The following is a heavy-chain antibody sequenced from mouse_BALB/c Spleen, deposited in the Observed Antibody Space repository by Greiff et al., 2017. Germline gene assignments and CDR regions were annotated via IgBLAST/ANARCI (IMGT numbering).Heavy chain of an antibody. CDR2: ISSGSSTI. Sequence: EVKLQESGGGLVQPGGSRKLSCAASGFTFSSFGMHWVRQAPEKGLEWVAYISSGSSTIYYADTVKGRFTISRDNPKNTLFLQMTSLRSEDTAMYYCARSHYGSSYSFAYWGQGTLVTVSA. D-gene: IGHD1-1*01. J-gene: IGHJ3*01. CDR3: ARSHYGSSYSFAY. CDR1: GFTFSSFG. V-gene: IGHV5-17*02.